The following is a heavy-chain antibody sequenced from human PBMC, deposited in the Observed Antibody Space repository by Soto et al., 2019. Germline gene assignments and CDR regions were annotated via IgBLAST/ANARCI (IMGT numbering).Heavy chain of an antibody. V-gene: IGHV4-59*01. CDR3: ARDPEYSSGLDYYGMDV. CDR2: IYYSGST. CDR1: GGSISSYY. J-gene: IGHJ6*02. Sequence: PSETLSLTCTVSGGSISSYYWSWIRQPPGKGLGWIGYIYYSGSTNYNPSLKSRVTISVDTSKNQFSLKLSSVTAADTAVYYCARDPEYSSGLDYYGMDVWGQGTTVTVSS. D-gene: IGHD3-22*01.